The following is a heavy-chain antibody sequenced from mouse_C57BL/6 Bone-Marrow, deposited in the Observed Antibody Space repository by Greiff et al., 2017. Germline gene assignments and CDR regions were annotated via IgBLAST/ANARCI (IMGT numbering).Heavy chain of an antibody. CDR2: ISNGGGST. Sequence: EVQVVESGGGLVQPGGSLKLSCAASGFTFSDYYMYWVRQTPEKRLEWVAYISNGGGSTYYPDTVKGRFTISRDNAKNTLYLQMSRLKSEDTAMYYCARHTGSSSFAYWGQETLVTVSA. D-gene: IGHD1-1*01. CDR3: ARHTGSSSFAY. V-gene: IGHV5-12*01. J-gene: IGHJ3*01. CDR1: GFTFSDYY.